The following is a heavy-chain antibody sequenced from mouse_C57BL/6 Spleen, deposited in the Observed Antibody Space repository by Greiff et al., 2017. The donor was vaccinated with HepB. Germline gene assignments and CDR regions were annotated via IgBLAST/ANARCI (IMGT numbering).Heavy chain of an antibody. Sequence: QVQLQQSGAELARPGASVKMSCKASGYTFTSYTMHWVKQRPGQGLEWIGYINPSSGYTKYNQKFKDKATLTADKSSSTAYMQLSSLTSEDSAVYYCARSDDPSWFAYWGQGTLVTVSA. CDR3: ARSDDPSWFAY. CDR1: GYTFTSYT. CDR2: INPSSGYT. V-gene: IGHV1-4*01. J-gene: IGHJ3*01.